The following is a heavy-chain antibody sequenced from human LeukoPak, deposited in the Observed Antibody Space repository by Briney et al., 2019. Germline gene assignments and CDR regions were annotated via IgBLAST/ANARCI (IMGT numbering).Heavy chain of an antibody. J-gene: IGHJ3*01. CDR3: ARSSYSSSSSV. CDR2: INSDGSEG. CDR1: GFTLSGFW. D-gene: IGHD6-6*01. V-gene: IGHV3-7*03. Sequence: GGSLRLSCAVSGFTLSGFWMSWSRQAPGKGLEWVASINSDGSEGYYADVVKGRFTISRDNARNSLYLQINSLRAEDTAVYYCARSSYSSSSSVWGQGTMVTVSS.